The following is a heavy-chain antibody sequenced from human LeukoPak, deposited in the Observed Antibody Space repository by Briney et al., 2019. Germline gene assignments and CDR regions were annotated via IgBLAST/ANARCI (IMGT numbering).Heavy chain of an antibody. Sequence: GASLRLSCAASGFTFSSYAMSWVRQAPGKGLEWVSAISGSCGSTYYADSVKGRFTISRDNSKNTLYLQMNSLRAEDTAVYYCAKEHETTGGPLGSYIFGYWGQGTLVTVSS. CDR1: GFTFSSYA. J-gene: IGHJ4*02. CDR2: ISGSCGST. CDR3: AKEHETTGGPLGSYIFGY. D-gene: IGHD1-26*01. V-gene: IGHV3-23*01.